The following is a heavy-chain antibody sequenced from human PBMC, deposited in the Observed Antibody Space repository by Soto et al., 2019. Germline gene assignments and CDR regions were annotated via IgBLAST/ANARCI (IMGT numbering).Heavy chain of an antibody. CDR1: GGSFSGYY. D-gene: IGHD6-13*01. V-gene: IGHV4-34*01. CDR3: ARGKIAAAGGKRRTGYAY. CDR2: INHSGST. J-gene: IGHJ4*02. Sequence: PSETLSLTCAVYGGSFSGYYWSWIRQPPGKGLEWIGEINHSGSTNYNPSLKSRVTISVDTSKNQFSLKLSSVTAADTAVYYCARGKIAAAGGKRRTGYAYWGQGTLVTVSS.